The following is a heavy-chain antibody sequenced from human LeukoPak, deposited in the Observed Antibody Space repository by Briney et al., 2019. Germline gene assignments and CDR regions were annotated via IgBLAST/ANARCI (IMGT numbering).Heavy chain of an antibody. Sequence: PSETLSLTCAVSGGSISSSNWWSWVRQPPGKGLEWIGEIYHSGSTNYNPSLKSRVTISVDKSKDQFSLKLSSVTAADTAVYYCARVDYDRKAGAFDIWGQGTMVTVSS. V-gene: IGHV4-4*02. CDR2: IYHSGST. J-gene: IGHJ3*02. CDR3: ARVDYDRKAGAFDI. D-gene: IGHD3-22*01. CDR1: GGSISSSNW.